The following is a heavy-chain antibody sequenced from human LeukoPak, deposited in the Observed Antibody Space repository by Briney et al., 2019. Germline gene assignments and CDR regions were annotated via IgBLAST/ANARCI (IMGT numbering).Heavy chain of an antibody. CDR3: SRVGGYQLPKFDY. D-gene: IGHD2-2*01. V-gene: IGHV3-48*02. Sequence: GGSLRLSCAASGFNFNTYAMNWVRQAPGKGLEWISYISSSSSAIYYADSVRGRFTISRDNAKNSVYLEMNSPGDEDTAVYYCSRVGGYQLPKFDYWGRGTLVTVSS. CDR2: ISSSSSAI. J-gene: IGHJ4*02. CDR1: GFNFNTYA.